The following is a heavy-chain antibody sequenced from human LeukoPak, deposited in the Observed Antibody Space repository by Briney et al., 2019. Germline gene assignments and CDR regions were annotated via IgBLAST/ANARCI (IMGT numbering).Heavy chain of an antibody. CDR2: INPNSGGT. CDR1: GYTFTGYY. Sequence: GASVKVSCKASGYTFTGYYMHWVRQAPGQGLEWMGWINPNSGGTNYAQKLQGRVTMTTDTSTSTAYMELRSLRSDDTAVYHCARVEGEDYYYMDVWGKGTTVTISS. CDR3: ARVEGEDYYYMDV. J-gene: IGHJ6*03. D-gene: IGHD1-26*01. V-gene: IGHV1-2*02.